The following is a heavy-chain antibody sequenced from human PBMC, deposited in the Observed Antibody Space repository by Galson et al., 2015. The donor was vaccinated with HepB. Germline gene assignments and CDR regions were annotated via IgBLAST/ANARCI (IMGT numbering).Heavy chain of an antibody. CDR2: IYHSGST. CDR3: AGYCSGGSCYRYGFDP. Sequence: SETLSLTCAVSGYSISSGYYWGWIRQPPGKGLEWIGSIYHSGSTYYNPSLKSRVTISVDTSKNQFSLKLSSVTAADTAVYYCAGYCSGGSCYRYGFDPWGQGTLVTVSS. D-gene: IGHD2-15*01. J-gene: IGHJ5*02. CDR1: GYSISSGYY. V-gene: IGHV4-38-2*01.